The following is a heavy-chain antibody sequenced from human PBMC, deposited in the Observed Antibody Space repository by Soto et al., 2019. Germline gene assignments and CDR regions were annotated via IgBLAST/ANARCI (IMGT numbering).Heavy chain of an antibody. CDR1: GLTFRTYT. CDR3: ARDRGYDAHDYYYNAMDV. J-gene: IGHJ6*02. V-gene: IGHV3-21*01. CDR2: IRGFSPYT. Sequence: ACSLGLCCVASGLTFRTYTMNWVRQAPGKGLEWVSGIRGFSPYTFYAESVKGRFTISRDNAKNSLYLQMNSLGVEDTAVYYCARDRGYDAHDYYYNAMDVWAQATTVTVSS. D-gene: IGHD2-15*01.